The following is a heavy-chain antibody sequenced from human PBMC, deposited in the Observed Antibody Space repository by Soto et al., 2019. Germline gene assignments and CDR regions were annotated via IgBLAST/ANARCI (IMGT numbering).Heavy chain of an antibody. V-gene: IGHV4-34*01. CDR1: GGSFSGYY. Sequence: SETLSLTCAVYGGSFSGYYWNWIRQPPGRGLEWIGEINHSGNTNYNPSLKSRVTISVDTSKNQFSLKLSSVTAADTAVYYCARRYGDCFDFWGQGTLVTVSS. J-gene: IGHJ4*02. CDR2: INHSGNT. D-gene: IGHD4-17*01. CDR3: ARRYGDCFDF.